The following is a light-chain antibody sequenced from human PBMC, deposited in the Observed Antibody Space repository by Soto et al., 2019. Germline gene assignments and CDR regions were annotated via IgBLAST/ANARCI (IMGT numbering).Light chain of an antibody. CDR2: GAS. CDR1: QSVSSSY. Sequence: EIVLTQSPGTLSLSPGEIATLYFSASQSVSSSYLAWYQQKPGQAPRLLIYGASSRATGIPDRFSGSGSGTDFTLTISGLEPEDFAVYSCQHYDSSPTFGGGTKVDIK. J-gene: IGKJ4*01. V-gene: IGKV3-20*01. CDR3: QHYDSSPT.